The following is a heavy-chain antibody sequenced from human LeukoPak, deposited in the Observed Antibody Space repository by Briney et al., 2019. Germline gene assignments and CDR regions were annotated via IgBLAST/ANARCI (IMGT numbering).Heavy chain of an antibody. D-gene: IGHD4-17*01. J-gene: IGHJ4*02. CDR2: INAGNGKT. V-gene: IGHV1-3*01. CDR3: ARAIWTSTVTTYYLDY. Sequence: ASVKVSCKAAGYSFTNYAIQWVRQAPGQRLEWMGWINAGNGKTKYSQKFQGRVTITWDTSATTAYMELSGLRSEDTAVYYCARAIWTSTVTTYYLDYWGQGTLVTVSS. CDR1: GYSFTNYA.